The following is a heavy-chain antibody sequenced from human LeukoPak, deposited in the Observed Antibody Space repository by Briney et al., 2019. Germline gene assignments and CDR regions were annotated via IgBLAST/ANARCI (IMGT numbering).Heavy chain of an antibody. CDR1: GFTLSNHW. J-gene: IGHJ1*01. V-gene: IGHV3-7*03. Sequence: PGGSLRLSCAASGFTLSNHWMTWVRQVPGRGPEWVANVNRDGSEKYYADSMKGRFTVSRDNAKNSLYLQINSLRAEDTAVYYCARDQVYSGSYLRYFQQWGQGTLVTVSS. D-gene: IGHD1-26*01. CDR2: VNRDGSEK. CDR3: ARDQVYSGSYLRYFQQ.